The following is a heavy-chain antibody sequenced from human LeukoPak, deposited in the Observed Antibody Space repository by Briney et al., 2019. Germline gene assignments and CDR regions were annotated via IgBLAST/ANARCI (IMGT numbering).Heavy chain of an antibody. D-gene: IGHD6-13*01. V-gene: IGHV1-46*01. CDR3: ATFSPQYSSSWRGAFDI. Sequence: GASVKVSCKASGYTFTSYYMHWVRQAPGQGLEWMGIINPSGGSTSYAQKFQGRVTMTEDTSTDTAYMELSSLRSEDTAVYYCATFSPQYSSSWRGAFDIWGQGTMVTVSS. CDR1: GYTFTSYY. CDR2: INPSGGST. J-gene: IGHJ3*02.